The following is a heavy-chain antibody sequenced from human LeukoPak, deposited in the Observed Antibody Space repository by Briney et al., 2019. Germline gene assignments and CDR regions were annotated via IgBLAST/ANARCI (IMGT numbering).Heavy chain of an antibody. CDR1: GFKFNVYW. J-gene: IGHJ4*02. Sequence: PGGSLRLSCRASGFKFNVYWMTWVRQAPGKGLQWVANIKEGGSEIYYEDSVKGRFTISRDNAKNSVYLQMNSLRVEDTAVYYCATDRGWFILDYWGQGSPVTVSS. D-gene: IGHD2-8*02. CDR2: IKEGGSEI. CDR3: ATDRGWFILDY. V-gene: IGHV3-7*01.